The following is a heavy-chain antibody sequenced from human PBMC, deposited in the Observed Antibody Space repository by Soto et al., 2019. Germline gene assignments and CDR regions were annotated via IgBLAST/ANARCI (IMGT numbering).Heavy chain of an antibody. CDR1: GFTFSSYG. CDR3: AKMGGYSGYDDAFDI. D-gene: IGHD5-12*01. V-gene: IGHV3-30*18. Sequence: RLSCAASGFTFSSYGMHWVRQAPGKGLEWVAVISYDGSNKYYADSVKGRFTISRDNSKNTLYLQMNSLRAEDTAVYYCAKMGGYSGYDDAFDIWGQGTMVTVSS. J-gene: IGHJ3*02. CDR2: ISYDGSNK.